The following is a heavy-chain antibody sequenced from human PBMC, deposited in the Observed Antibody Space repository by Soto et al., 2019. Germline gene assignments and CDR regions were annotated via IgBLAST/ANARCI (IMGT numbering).Heavy chain of an antibody. CDR1: GGSISGYY. J-gene: IGHJ5*02. Sequence: SETLTLICTVSGGSISGYYWSWIRQPPGKGLEWIGYIHHRGSTNYNPSLNSRVTISVDTSKNQFSLKLTSVTAADAAVYYCARDQMYFYGGYFDAWGRGTLVTVSS. V-gene: IGHV4-59*01. D-gene: IGHD3-10*01. CDR3: ARDQMYFYGGYFDA. CDR2: IHHRGST.